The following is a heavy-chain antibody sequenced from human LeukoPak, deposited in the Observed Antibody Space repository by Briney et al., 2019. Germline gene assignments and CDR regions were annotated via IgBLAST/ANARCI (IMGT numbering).Heavy chain of an antibody. V-gene: IGHV1-2*02. J-gene: IGHJ4*02. CDR3: ARTTTVSADFDY. D-gene: IGHD4-11*01. CDR2: INPNSGGT. Sequence: ASVKVSCKASGYTFTGYYMHWVRQAPGQGLEWMGWINPNSGGTNYAQKFQGRVTMTRDTSFSTAYMELSRLRSDDTAVYYCARTTTVSADFDYWGQGTLVTVSS. CDR1: GYTFTGYY.